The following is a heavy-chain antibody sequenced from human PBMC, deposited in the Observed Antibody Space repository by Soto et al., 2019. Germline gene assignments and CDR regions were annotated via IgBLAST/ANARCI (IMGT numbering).Heavy chain of an antibody. CDR1: GGSISSSSYY. J-gene: IGHJ4*02. D-gene: IGHD3-10*01. CDR2: IYYSGST. V-gene: IGHV4-39*01. CDR3: ASQWFGELLHCFDY. Sequence: PSETLSLTCTVSGGSISSSSYYWGWIRQPPGKGLEWIGSIYYSGSTYYNPSLKSRVTISVDTSKNQFSLKLSSVTAADTAVYYCASQWFGELLHCFDYWGQGTLVTVSS.